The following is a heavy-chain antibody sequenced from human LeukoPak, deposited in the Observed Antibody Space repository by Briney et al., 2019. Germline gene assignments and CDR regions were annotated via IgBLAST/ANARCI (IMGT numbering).Heavy chain of an antibody. V-gene: IGHV3-30-3*01. Sequence: GGSLRLSCAASGFTFSSYAMHWVRQAPGKGLEWVAVISYDGSNKYYADSVKGRFTTSRDNSKNTLYLQMNSLRAEDTAVYYCARASEQWLVLDYWGQGTLVTVSS. CDR3: ARASEQWLVLDY. J-gene: IGHJ4*02. CDR1: GFTFSSYA. D-gene: IGHD6-19*01. CDR2: ISYDGSNK.